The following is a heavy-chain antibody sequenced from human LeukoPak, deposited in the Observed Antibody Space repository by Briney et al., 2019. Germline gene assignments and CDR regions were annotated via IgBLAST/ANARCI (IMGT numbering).Heavy chain of an antibody. CDR2: ISGSGGST. Sequence: GSLRLSCAASGFTFSSYSMTWVRQAPGQGLEWVSSISGSGGSTYHADSVKGRFTISRDISKNTLYLQMNSLRAEDTAAYYCAKSRASSGVAPAGFDYWGQGTLVTVSS. V-gene: IGHV3-23*01. D-gene: IGHD6-13*01. J-gene: IGHJ4*02. CDR1: GFTFSSYS. CDR3: AKSRASSGVAPAGFDY.